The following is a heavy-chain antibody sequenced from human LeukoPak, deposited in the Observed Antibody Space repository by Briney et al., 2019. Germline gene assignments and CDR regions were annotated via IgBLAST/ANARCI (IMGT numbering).Heavy chain of an antibody. V-gene: IGHV5-51*01. J-gene: IGHJ3*02. CDR3: ASPRYGSGSYFDAFDI. D-gene: IGHD3-10*01. CDR1: GYSFTSYW. CDR2: IYPGDSDT. Sequence: GESLKISCKGSGYSFTSYWIGWVRQMPGKGLEWMGIIYPGDSDTRYSPSFQGQVTISADKSISTAYLQWSSLKASDTAMYYCASPRYGSGSYFDAFDIWGQGTMVTVSS.